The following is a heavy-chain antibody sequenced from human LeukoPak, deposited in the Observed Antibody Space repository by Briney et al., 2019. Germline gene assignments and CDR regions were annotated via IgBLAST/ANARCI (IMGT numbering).Heavy chain of an antibody. CDR2: ISGSGDST. CDR3: ARVSCSGGSYYYFDY. J-gene: IGHJ4*02. Sequence: GGSLRLSCAASGFTFSSYAMSWVRQAPGKGLEWVSAISGSGDSTYYADSVKGRFTISRDNSKNTLYLQMNSLRAEDTAGYYCARVSCSGGSYYYFDYWGQGTLVTVSS. CDR1: GFTFSSYA. V-gene: IGHV3-23*01. D-gene: IGHD2-15*01.